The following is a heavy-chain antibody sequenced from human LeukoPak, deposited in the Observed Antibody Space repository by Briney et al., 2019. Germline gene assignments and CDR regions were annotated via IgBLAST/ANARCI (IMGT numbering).Heavy chain of an antibody. CDR2: INPNSGGT. Sequence: ASVKVSCKASGYTFTRYYMHWVRQAPGQGLEWMGWINPNSGGTNYAQKFQGRVTMTRDTSISTAYMELSRLRSDDTAVYYCARAPGVPAARNYYYYMDVWGKGTTVTVSS. CDR1: GYTFTRYY. D-gene: IGHD2-2*01. CDR3: ARAPGVPAARNYYYYMDV. V-gene: IGHV1-2*02. J-gene: IGHJ6*03.